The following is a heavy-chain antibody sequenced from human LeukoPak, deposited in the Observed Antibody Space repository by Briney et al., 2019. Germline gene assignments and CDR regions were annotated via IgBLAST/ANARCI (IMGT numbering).Heavy chain of an antibody. D-gene: IGHD2-2*01. CDR1: GFIFSSYT. J-gene: IGHJ4*02. CDR3: AKAYCSSTSCYGDY. V-gene: IGHV3-23*01. Sequence: GGSLRLSCEVSGFIFSSYTMNWVRQAPGKGLEWVSGISGSGGSTYYADSVKGRFTISRDNSKNTLYLQMTSLRAEDTAVYYCAKAYCSSTSCYGDYWGQGTLVTVSS. CDR2: ISGSGGST.